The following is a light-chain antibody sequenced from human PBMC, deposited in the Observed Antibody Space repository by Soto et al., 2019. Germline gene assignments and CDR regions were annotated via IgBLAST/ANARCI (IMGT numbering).Light chain of an antibody. CDR3: QQYNST. CDR1: QSIGSW. CDR2: KAS. Sequence: DIQMTQSPSTLSASVGDRVTITCRASQSIGSWLAWYQQKPGKAPKLLIYKASNLESGVPSRFSGSGSGTDFTLTISDLHPDDFAPYYCQQYNSTFGQGTKLEIK. V-gene: IGKV1-5*03. J-gene: IGKJ2*01.